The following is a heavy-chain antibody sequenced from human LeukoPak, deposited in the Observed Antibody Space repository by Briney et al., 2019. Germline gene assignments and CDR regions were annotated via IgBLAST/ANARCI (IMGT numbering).Heavy chain of an antibody. CDR2: ISSSSSYI. V-gene: IGHV3-21*04. J-gene: IGHJ4*02. Sequence: GGSLRLSCAASGFTFSSYSMNWVRQAPGKGLEWVSSISSSSSYIYYADSVKGRFTISRDNSKNTLYLQMNSLRAEDTAVYYCAKSMGVLMMYAVGDYWGQGTLVTVSS. CDR3: AKSMGVLMMYAVGDY. D-gene: IGHD2-8*01. CDR1: GFTFSSYS.